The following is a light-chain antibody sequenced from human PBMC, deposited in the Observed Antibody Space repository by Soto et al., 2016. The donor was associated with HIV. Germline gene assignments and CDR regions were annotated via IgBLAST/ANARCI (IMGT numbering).Light chain of an antibody. Sequence: IQMTQFPSSLSASIGDRVTITCRASQGITYYLTWLQQKPGRAPKVLIYAASTLETGVPSRFSGSGSGTDFTLTISGLQIEDFATYYCQQSDSNPPTFGQGTKLEIK. CDR2: AAS. CDR1: QGITYY. J-gene: IGKJ2*01. V-gene: IGKV1-39*01. CDR3: QQSDSNPPT.